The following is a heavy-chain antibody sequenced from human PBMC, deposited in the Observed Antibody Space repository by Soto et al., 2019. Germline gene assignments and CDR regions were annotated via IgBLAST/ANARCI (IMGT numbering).Heavy chain of an antibody. V-gene: IGHV3-30*03. D-gene: IGHD3-22*01. CDR1: VFTFSSYG. CDR3: DSSGEAYYLDY. J-gene: IGHJ4*02. CDR2: ISYDGSNK. Sequence: GGSLRLSCAASVFTFSSYGMHWVRQAPGKWLEWLAVISYDGSNKXXADSVKGRXTISRYNSKNTXYLQRXSLRAEDTAEYYYDSSGEAYYLDYWAQGTLVTVSS.